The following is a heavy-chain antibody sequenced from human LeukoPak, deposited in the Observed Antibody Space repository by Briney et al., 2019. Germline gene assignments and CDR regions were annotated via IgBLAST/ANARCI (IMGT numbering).Heavy chain of an antibody. J-gene: IGHJ4*02. D-gene: IGHD3-10*01. CDR2: INWNGDST. CDR3: ETHSYYYGLGSYPHSLDY. V-gene: IGHV3-20*04. CDR1: GFNFDDNG. Sequence: SGGSLRLSCAAPGFNFDDNGMSWVRQAPGKGLEWVSGINWNGDSTGYADSVKGRFTISRDNAKNSLYLQMNSLRAEDTALYYCETHSYYYGLGSYPHSLDYWGQGTLVTVSS.